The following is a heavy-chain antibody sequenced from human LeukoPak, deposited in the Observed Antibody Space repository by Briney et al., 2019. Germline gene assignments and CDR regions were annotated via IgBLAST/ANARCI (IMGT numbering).Heavy chain of an antibody. CDR1: GGSISSYY. D-gene: IGHD2-2*01. V-gene: IGHV4-59*01. J-gene: IGHJ5*02. CDR2: IYYSGST. CDR3: ARERLGYCSSTSCDNWFDP. Sequence: SETLSLTCTVSGGSISSYYWSWIRQPPGKGLEWIGYIYYSGSTNYNPSLKSRVTISVDTSKNQFSLKLSSVTAADTAVYYCARERLGYCSSTSCDNWFDPWGQGTLVTVSS.